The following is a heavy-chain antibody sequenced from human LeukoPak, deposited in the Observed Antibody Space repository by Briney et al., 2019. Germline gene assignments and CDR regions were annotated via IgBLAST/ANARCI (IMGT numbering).Heavy chain of an antibody. Sequence: WYDGSSKYYADSVKGRFTISRDNSKSTLYLQMNSLRAEDTAVYYCARKHCSSGSCYYGMDVWGQGTTVTVSS. CDR2: WYDGSSK. D-gene: IGHD2-15*01. J-gene: IGHJ6*02. CDR3: ARKHCSSGSCYYGMDV. V-gene: IGHV3-33*01.